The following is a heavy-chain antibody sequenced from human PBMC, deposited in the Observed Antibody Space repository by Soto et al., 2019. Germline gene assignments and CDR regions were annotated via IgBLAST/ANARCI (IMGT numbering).Heavy chain of an antibody. Sequence: QVHLLQSGAEVQKPGASVKVSCKTSGYTFNDFGITWVRQAPGLGLEWLGWIYSKAGKMNFAPKFQNRVSMTTDTSTSTAFMELTSLTFDDSAIYFCARDIAFDIDYWGQGTLVTVS. CDR1: GYTFNDFG. J-gene: IGHJ4*02. D-gene: IGHD2-15*01. CDR2: IYSKAGKM. V-gene: IGHV1-18*01. CDR3: ARDIAFDIDY.